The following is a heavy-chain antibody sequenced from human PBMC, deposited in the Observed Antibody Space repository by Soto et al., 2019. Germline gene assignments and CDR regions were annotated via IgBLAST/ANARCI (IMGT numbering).Heavy chain of an antibody. V-gene: IGHV3-74*01. D-gene: IGHD3-16*01. CDR2: INNDGRST. J-gene: IGHJ6*02. CDR1: GFTFSNYW. Sequence: PGGPLRLSCAASGFTFSNYWMHWVRQVPGKGLMWVAHINNDGRSTTYADSVKGRFTISRDNAKNTLYLQMNSLRAEDTAVYYCAIVTLRYYAMDVWGQGTTVTVSS. CDR3: AIVTLRYYAMDV.